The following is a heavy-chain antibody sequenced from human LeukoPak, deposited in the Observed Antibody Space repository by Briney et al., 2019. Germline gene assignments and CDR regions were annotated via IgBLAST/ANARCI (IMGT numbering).Heavy chain of an antibody. Sequence: SETLSLTCTVSGGSISSSSYYWGWIRQPPGKGLEWIGSIYYSGSTYYNPSLKSRVTISVDTSKNQFSLKLSSVTAADTAVYYCARGYRILGYYFDYWGQGTLVTVSS. CDR2: IYYSGST. J-gene: IGHJ4*02. CDR1: GGSISSSSYY. D-gene: IGHD3-9*01. V-gene: IGHV4-39*07. CDR3: ARGYRILGYYFDY.